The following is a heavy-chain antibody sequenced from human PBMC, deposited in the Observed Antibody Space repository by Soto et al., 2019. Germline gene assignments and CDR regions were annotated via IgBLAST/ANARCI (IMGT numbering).Heavy chain of an antibody. V-gene: IGHV1-69*13. CDR1: GGTFSSYA. CDR2: IIPIFGAA. D-gene: IGHD1-7*01. Sequence: GASVKVSCKASGGTFSSYAISWVRQAPGQGLEWMGGIIPIFGAANYAQKFQGRVTITADESTSTAYMELSSLRSEDTAVYYCARGITGTTVPMDVWGKGPTVTVSS. CDR3: ARGITGTTVPMDV. J-gene: IGHJ6*04.